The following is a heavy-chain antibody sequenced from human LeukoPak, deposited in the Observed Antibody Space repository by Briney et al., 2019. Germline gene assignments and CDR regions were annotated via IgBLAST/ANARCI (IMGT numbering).Heavy chain of an antibody. CDR1: GGSISSSSYY. J-gene: IGHJ5*02. Sequence: SETLSLTCTVSGGSISSSSYYWGWIRQPPGKGLEWIGSIYYSGSTYYNPSLKSRVTISVDTSKNQFSLKLSSVTAADTAVYYCARAFPEIVVVVAAPGRFDPWGQGTLVTVSS. V-gene: IGHV4-39*01. CDR2: IYYSGST. D-gene: IGHD2-15*01. CDR3: ARAFPEIVVVVAAPGRFDP.